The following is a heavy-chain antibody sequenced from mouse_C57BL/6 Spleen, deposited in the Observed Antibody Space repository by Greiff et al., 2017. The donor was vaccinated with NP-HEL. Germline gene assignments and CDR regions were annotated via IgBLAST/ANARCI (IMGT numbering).Heavy chain of an antibody. CDR1: GYTFTSYW. D-gene: IGHD2-2*01. CDR3: VKSETMVSWYFEV. CDR2: IYPSDSET. Sequence: QVQLQQPGAELVRPGSSVKLSCKASGYTFTSYWMDWVTQRPGQGLEWIGNIYPSDSETHYNQKFKDKATLTVDKSSSTAYMQLSSLTSEDSAVYYCVKSETMVSWYFEVWGTATTVTVSS. V-gene: IGHV1-61*01. J-gene: IGHJ1*03.